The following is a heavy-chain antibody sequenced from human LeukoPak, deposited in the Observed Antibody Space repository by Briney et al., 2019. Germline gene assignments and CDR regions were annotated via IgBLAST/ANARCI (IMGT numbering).Heavy chain of an antibody. CDR2: INSDGSST. Sequence: GGSLRLSRAASGLHFSNYWMQWVRQAPGKGLVWVSRINSDGSSTSYADSVKGRFTISRENAKNTLSLQINSLRAEDASLYYSARDYDYGSGFFDDWGQGTLVTVSS. CDR3: ARDYDYGSGFFDD. CDR1: GLHFSNYW. V-gene: IGHV3-74*01. J-gene: IGHJ4*02. D-gene: IGHD3-3*01.